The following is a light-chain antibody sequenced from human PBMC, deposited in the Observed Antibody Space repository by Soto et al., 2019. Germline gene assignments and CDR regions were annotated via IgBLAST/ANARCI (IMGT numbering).Light chain of an antibody. V-gene: IGKV1-5*01. CDR1: QSVRNW. CDR2: DSS. J-gene: IGKJ1*01. Sequence: DIQMTQSPSTLFASVGDRVTITCRASQSVRNWLAWYQQKPGRAPHLLIYDSSTLEPGVPSRFRGSCSGTEFTLTINGLQPDDFGTYYCQQYDGYSPQTFGQGTKVEIK. CDR3: QQYDGYSPQT.